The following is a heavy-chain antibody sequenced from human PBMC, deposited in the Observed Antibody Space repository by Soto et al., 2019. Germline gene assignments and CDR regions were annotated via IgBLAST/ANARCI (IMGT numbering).Heavy chain of an antibody. V-gene: IGHV4-39*01. Sequence: SETLSLTCTVSGGSISRSSYYWGWIRQPPGKGLEWIGSIYYSGSTYYNPSLKSRVTISVDTSKNQFSLKLSSVTAADTAVYYCARRSKYYYDSSGKFDYWGQGTLVTVSS. CDR2: IYYSGST. CDR1: GGSISRSSYY. CDR3: ARRSKYYYDSSGKFDY. J-gene: IGHJ4*02. D-gene: IGHD3-22*01.